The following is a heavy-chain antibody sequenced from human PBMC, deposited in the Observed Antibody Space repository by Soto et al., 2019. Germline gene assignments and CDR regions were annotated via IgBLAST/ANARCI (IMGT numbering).Heavy chain of an antibody. CDR1: GFSIRNYG. Sequence: EVQLLESGGGLVQPGGSLRLSCAASGFSIRNYGMNWVRQAPGKGLEWVSVISNSGGTIKYADSVKGRFTISRDNFQSKLYLEMNSLSAEETVGYYFARLQGYISWTYGMEVWGQGTTVTVS. D-gene: IGHD6-13*01. CDR3: ARLQGYISWTYGMEV. CDR2: ISNSGGTI. V-gene: IGHV3-23*01. J-gene: IGHJ6*02.